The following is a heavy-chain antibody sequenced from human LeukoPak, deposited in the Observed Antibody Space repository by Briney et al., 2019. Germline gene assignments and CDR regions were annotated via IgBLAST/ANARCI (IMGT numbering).Heavy chain of an antibody. J-gene: IGHJ5*02. Sequence: SETLSLTCTVSGGSTSSYYWSWIRQPPGKGLEWIGYIYYSGSTIYNPSLKSRVTISVDTSKNQFSLKLSSVTAADTAAYYCAREDYDILTGYPNWFDPWGQGTLVTVSS. D-gene: IGHD3-9*01. V-gene: IGHV4-59*01. CDR3: AREDYDILTGYPNWFDP. CDR2: IYYSGST. CDR1: GGSTSSYY.